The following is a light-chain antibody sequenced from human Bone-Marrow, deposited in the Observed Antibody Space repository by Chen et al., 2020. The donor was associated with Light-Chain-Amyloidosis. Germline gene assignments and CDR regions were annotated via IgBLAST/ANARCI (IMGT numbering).Light chain of an antibody. J-gene: IGLJ1*01. CDR2: EVT. V-gene: IGLV2-14*01. CDR3: SSYTRTNTLV. Sequence: QSALTQPASVSGSPGQSITISCTGTSSDVGGDNHLSWYQQHPDKAPKLMIYEVTNRPSWVPDRFSGSKSDNSASLTIAGLQTEDEADYFCSSYTRTNTLVFGSGTRVTVL. CDR1: SSDVGGDNH.